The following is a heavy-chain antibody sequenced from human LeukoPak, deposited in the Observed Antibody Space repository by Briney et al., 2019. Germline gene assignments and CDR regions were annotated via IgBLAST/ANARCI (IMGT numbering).Heavy chain of an antibody. V-gene: IGHV4-59*12. Sequence: SETLSLTCTVSGGSISSYYWSWIRQPPGEGLEWIGYIYYSGSTNYNPSLKSRVTISVDTSKNQFSLKLSSVTAADTAVYYCARDVYCSSTSCYAGSYYYYGMDVWGQGTTVTVSS. CDR2: IYYSGST. CDR1: GGSISSYY. CDR3: ARDVYCSSTSCYAGSYYYYGMDV. D-gene: IGHD2-2*01. J-gene: IGHJ6*02.